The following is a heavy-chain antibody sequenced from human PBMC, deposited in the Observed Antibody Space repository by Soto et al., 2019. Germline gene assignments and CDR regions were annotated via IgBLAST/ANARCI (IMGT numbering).Heavy chain of an antibody. CDR2: INHSGST. Sequence: ASETLSLTCAVYGGSFSGYYWSWIRQPPGKGLEWIGEINHSGSTNYNPSLKSRVTISVDTSKNQFSLKLSSVTAADTAVYYCASEPHYYYDSSGYYRRNWFDPWGQGTLVTVSS. V-gene: IGHV4-34*01. D-gene: IGHD3-22*01. CDR1: GGSFSGYY. CDR3: ASEPHYYYDSSGYYRRNWFDP. J-gene: IGHJ5*02.